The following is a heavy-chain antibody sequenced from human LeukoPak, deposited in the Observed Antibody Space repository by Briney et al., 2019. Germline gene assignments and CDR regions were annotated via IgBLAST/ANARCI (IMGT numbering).Heavy chain of an antibody. D-gene: IGHD1-7*01. Sequence: PSETLSLTCTVSGASIRSYYWSWIRQPAGKALEWIGRIYVTGSTTYNPSLESRVTMSLDTSKNHFSLKLRSVTAADTAVYYCARDSGTTGEVKFDPWGQGTLVTVSS. J-gene: IGHJ5*02. CDR1: GASIRSYY. CDR2: IYVTGST. CDR3: ARDSGTTGEVKFDP. V-gene: IGHV4-4*07.